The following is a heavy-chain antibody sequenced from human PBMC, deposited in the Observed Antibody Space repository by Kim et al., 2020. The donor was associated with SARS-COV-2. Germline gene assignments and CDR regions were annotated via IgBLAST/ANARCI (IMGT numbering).Heavy chain of an antibody. Sequence: SKTLSLTCTVSGGSISSYYWSWIRQPPGKGLEWIGYIYYSGSTNYNPSLKSRVTISVDTSKNQFSLKLSSVTAADTAVYYCARLPTSQWLERYFDLWGRGTLVTVSP. CDR2: IYYSGST. CDR3: ARLPTSQWLERYFDL. CDR1: GGSISSYY. V-gene: IGHV4-59*08. D-gene: IGHD6-19*01. J-gene: IGHJ2*01.